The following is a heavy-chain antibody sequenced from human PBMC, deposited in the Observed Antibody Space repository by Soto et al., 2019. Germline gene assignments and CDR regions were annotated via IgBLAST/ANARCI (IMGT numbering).Heavy chain of an antibody. J-gene: IGHJ3*02. Sequence: PSETLSLTCTVSGGSISSGGYYWSWIRQHPGKGLEWIGYIYYSGSTYYNPSLKSRVTISVDTSKNQFSLKLSSVTAADTAVYYCARDRFLNYYDSSGYPHDAFDIWGQGTMVTVSS. CDR1: GGSISSGGYY. V-gene: IGHV4-31*02. CDR2: IYYSGST. CDR3: ARDRFLNYYDSSGYPHDAFDI. D-gene: IGHD3-22*01.